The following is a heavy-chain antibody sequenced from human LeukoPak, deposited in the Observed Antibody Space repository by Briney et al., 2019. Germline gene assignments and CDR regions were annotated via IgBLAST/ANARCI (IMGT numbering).Heavy chain of an antibody. V-gene: IGHV4-4*07. CDR2: MYTSGSI. D-gene: IGHD4-17*01. J-gene: IGHJ3*02. Sequence: PSETLSLTCSVSGGSIGTYYWSWIRQPAGKGLEWIGRMYTSGSINYNPSLKSRVTMSVDTSKNQFSLELSSVTAADTAVYYCARRGSYVFWTTVTPRGAFDIWGQGTMVTVSS. CDR1: GGSIGTYY. CDR3: ARRGSYVFWTTVTPRGAFDI.